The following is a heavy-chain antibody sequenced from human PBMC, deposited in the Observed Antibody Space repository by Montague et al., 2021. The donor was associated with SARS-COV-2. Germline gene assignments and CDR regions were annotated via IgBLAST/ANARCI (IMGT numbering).Heavy chain of an antibody. J-gene: IGHJ5*02. Sequence: SETRSLTCSVSGGSIGTNYWSWIRQPPGGGLVWIGYAYHNGRTNXNPSLRGRVTMSLDTSKNQFSLNVTSVTAADTAVYHCARSRFVVAPAAMSFGHSYFDPWGQGRLVTVSS. CDR2: AYHNGRT. CDR3: ARSRFVVAPAAMSFGHSYFDP. D-gene: IGHD2-2*01. V-gene: IGHV4-59*01. CDR1: GGSIGTNY.